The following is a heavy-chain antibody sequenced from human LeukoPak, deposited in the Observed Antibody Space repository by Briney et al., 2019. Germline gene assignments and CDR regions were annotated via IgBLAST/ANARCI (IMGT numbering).Heavy chain of an antibody. CDR1: GGSISTYY. V-gene: IGHV4-4*07. J-gene: IGHJ5*02. CDR3: AREVIAATSRWFDP. D-gene: IGHD2-15*01. CDR2: IYSSGST. Sequence: SETLSLTCTVSGGSISTYYWSWIRQPAGKGLEWIGRIYSSGSTNYNPSLKSRVTISVDTSKNQFSLKLSSVTAADTAVYYCAREVIAATSRWFDPWGQGTLVTVSS.